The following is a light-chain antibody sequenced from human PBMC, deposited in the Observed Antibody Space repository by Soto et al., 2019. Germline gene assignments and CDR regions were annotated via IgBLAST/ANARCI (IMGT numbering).Light chain of an antibody. CDR1: QSVNNRY. J-gene: IGKJ2*01. CDR2: GAS. Sequence: IVLTQSPGTLSLSPGERATLSCRASQSVNNRYLAWFQQKPGQAPRLLIYGASSRATGFPDRFSGSGSGTDFTLTISRLEPEDFAVYYCQQYGTSPFTFGQGTKLEIK. V-gene: IGKV3-20*01. CDR3: QQYGTSPFT.